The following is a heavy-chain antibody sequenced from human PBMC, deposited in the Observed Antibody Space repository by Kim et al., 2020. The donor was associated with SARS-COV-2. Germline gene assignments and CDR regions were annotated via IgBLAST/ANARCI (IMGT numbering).Heavy chain of an antibody. D-gene: IGHD6-13*01. V-gene: IGHV3-23*01. CDR1: GFTFSSYA. CDR2: ISGSGGST. Sequence: GGSLRLSCAASGFTFSSYAMSWVRQAPGKGLEWVSAISGSGGSTYYADSVKGRFTISRDNSKNTLYLQMNSLRPEDTAVYYCAKLGRGSSWAKWGQGTLVTVSS. CDR3: AKLGRGSSWAK. J-gene: IGHJ4*02.